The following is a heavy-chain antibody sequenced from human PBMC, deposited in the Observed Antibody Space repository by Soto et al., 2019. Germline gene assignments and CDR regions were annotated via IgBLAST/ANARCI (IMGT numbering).Heavy chain of an antibody. V-gene: IGHV4-39*01. J-gene: IGHJ3*02. CDR1: GGSISSSSYY. D-gene: IGHD2-8*01. CDR3: ARHRVDIVLMVYAIHTSAFDI. Sequence: QLQLQESGPGLVKPSETLSLTCTVSGGSISSSSYYWGWIRQPPGKGLEWIGSTYYSGSPYYNPYLKSLLTISVDTSKNQFSLKLSSVTAADTAVYYCARHRVDIVLMVYAIHTSAFDIWGQGTMVTVSS. CDR2: TYYSGSP.